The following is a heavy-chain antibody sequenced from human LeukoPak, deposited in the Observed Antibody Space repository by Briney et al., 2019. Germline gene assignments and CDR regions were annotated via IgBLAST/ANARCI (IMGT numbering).Heavy chain of an antibody. CDR1: GGIFSSYA. Sequence: ASVKVSCKASGGIFSSYAISWVRQAPGQGLEWMGGIIPIFGTANYAQKFQGRVTITADESTSTAYMELSSLRSEDTAVYYCARRRDGYSPFDYWGQGTLVTVSS. CDR3: ARRRDGYSPFDY. J-gene: IGHJ4*02. V-gene: IGHV1-69*13. D-gene: IGHD5-24*01. CDR2: IIPIFGTA.